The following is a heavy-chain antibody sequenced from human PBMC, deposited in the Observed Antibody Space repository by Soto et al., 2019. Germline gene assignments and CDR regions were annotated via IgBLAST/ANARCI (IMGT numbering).Heavy chain of an antibody. J-gene: IGHJ2*01. CDR3: ARDPFFGGYAAHGDRHSSPAQRSSDL. V-gene: IGHV3-48*01. D-gene: IGHD3-3*01. CDR1: GFTLRSYS. Sequence: GGSLRLSCVDSGFTLRSYSMNWVRQAPGKGLEWVSYISSTSTTIYYADSVKGRFAISRDNAKNSLYLQMNSLRTEDTAVYFCARDPFFGGYAAHGDRHSSPAQRSSDL. CDR2: ISSTSTTI.